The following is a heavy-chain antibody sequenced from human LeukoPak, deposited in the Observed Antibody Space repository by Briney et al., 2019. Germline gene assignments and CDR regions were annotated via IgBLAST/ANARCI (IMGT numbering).Heavy chain of an antibody. CDR2: TSSSSSHI. Sequence: GGSLRLSCAASGFTFSSYSMNWVRQAPGKGLEWVSSTSSSSSHIYYADSVEGRFTISRDNSKNSLYLQMNSLRAEDTAVYYCARGGFHYDSSGYYCFDYWGQGTLVTVSS. J-gene: IGHJ4*02. V-gene: IGHV3-21*01. D-gene: IGHD3-22*01. CDR3: ARGGFHYDSSGYYCFDY. CDR1: GFTFSSYS.